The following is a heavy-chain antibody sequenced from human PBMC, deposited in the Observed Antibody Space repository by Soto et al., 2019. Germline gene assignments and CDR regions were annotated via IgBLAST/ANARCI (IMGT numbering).Heavy chain of an antibody. CDR1: GYSFTSFG. V-gene: IGHV1-18*01. CDR3: ARDQFQKGRLDP. J-gene: IGHJ5*02. D-gene: IGHD3-10*01. CDR2: ISAYNGNT. Sequence: QVPLVQSGAEVKKPGASVKVSCKASGYSFTSFGISWVRQAPGHGLEWIGWISAYNGNTNYAQNFQGRVTMTTDTSTNTAYMALWSLKSDDTAVYFCARDQFQKGRLDPWGQGTLITVSS.